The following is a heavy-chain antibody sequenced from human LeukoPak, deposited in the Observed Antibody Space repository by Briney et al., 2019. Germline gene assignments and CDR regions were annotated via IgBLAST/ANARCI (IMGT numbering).Heavy chain of an antibody. Sequence: GGSLRLSCAASGFTFNSYAISWVRQAPGKGLEWVSGLTTSGGGTYYADSVKGRFTISRDNSKNTLYLQMNSLRAEDTAVYYCARVFSSSWFYNGMDVWGQGTTVTVSS. J-gene: IGHJ6*02. CDR1: GFTFNSYA. V-gene: IGHV3-23*01. CDR2: LTTSGGGT. CDR3: ARVFSSSWFYNGMDV. D-gene: IGHD6-13*01.